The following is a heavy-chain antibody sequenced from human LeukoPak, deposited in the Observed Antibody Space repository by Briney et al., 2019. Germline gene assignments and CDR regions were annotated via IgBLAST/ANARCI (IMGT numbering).Heavy chain of an antibody. D-gene: IGHD6-19*01. V-gene: IGHV3-11*06. J-gene: IGHJ4*02. CDR1: GFTFSDYY. Sequence: PGGSLRLSCVASGFTFSDYYMSWIRQAPGKGLEWVSYISSSSSYTNYADSVKGRFTISRDNAKNSLYLQMNSLRAEDTAVYYCARASGGSSGWYGWGQGTLVTVSS. CDR3: ARASGGSSGWYG. CDR2: ISSSSSYT.